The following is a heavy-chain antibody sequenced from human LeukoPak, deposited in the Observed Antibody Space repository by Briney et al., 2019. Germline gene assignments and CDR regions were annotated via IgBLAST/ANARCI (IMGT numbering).Heavy chain of an antibody. Sequence: SETLSLTCTVSGGSISSYYWSWIRQPPGKGLEWIGHIYYTGSTNYNPSLKSRVTISVDTSKNQFSLKLSSVTAAETAVYYCARGSGFYGYWGQGTLVTVSS. V-gene: IGHV4-59*01. CDR1: GGSISSYY. D-gene: IGHD6-19*01. J-gene: IGHJ4*02. CDR3: ARGSGFYGY. CDR2: IYYTGST.